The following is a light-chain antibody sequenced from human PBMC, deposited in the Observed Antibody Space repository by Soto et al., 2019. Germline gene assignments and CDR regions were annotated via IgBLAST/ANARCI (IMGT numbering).Light chain of an antibody. CDR1: SRDVGSYTR. J-gene: IGLJ1*01. Sequence: QSALTQPPSVSGSPGQSVTIACTGTSRDVGSYTRVSWYQQPPGTAPKITLYEVSNRPSGVPDRLSGSKSGNTAAMTISGLQPEDEADYYCTPYTSSNTYVFGTGTKVTV. V-gene: IGLV2-18*02. CDR2: EVS. CDR3: TPYTSSNTYV.